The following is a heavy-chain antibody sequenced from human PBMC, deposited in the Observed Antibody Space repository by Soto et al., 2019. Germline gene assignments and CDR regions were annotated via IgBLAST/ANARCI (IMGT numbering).Heavy chain of an antibody. CDR3: ARSSTSANYFDY. CDR2: IYYSGST. D-gene: IGHD2-2*01. J-gene: IGHJ4*02. V-gene: IGHV4-31*03. Sequence: QVQLQESGPGLVKPSQTLSLTCTVSGGSISSGGYYWSWIRQHPGKGLEWIGYIYYSGSTYYNPSRKSRVTISVDTSKSQFSLKLSSVTAADTAVYYCARSSTSANYFDYWGQGTLVTVSS. CDR1: GGSISSGGYY.